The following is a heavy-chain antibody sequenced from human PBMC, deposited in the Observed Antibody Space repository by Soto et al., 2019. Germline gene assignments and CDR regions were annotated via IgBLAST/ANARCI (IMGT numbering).Heavy chain of an antibody. J-gene: IGHJ4*02. CDR2: IDWDDDK. V-gene: IGHV2-70*01. CDR1: GFSLSTSGMC. D-gene: IGHD6-19*01. CDR3: ARILYSSGWYLSFDY. Sequence: ESGPTLVNPTQTLTLTCTFSGFSLSTSGMCVSWIRQPPGKALEWLALIDWDDDKYYSTSLKTRLTISKDTSKNQVVLTMTNMDPVDTATYYCARILYSSGWYLSFDYWGQGTLVTVSS.